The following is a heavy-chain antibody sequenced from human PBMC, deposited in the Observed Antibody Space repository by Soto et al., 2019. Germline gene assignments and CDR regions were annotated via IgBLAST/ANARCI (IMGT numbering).Heavy chain of an antibody. Sequence: GASVKVSCKASGYTFSDYDISWVRQATGQGLEWIGWMNPNSANTGYAQKFQGRVTMTRDTSINTAYMELSSLISEDTAVYYCATAIRDQLLSDNWGQGTPVTVSS. CDR1: GYTFSDYD. J-gene: IGHJ4*02. D-gene: IGHD1-26*01. V-gene: IGHV1-8*01. CDR3: ATAIRDQLLSDN. CDR2: MNPNSANT.